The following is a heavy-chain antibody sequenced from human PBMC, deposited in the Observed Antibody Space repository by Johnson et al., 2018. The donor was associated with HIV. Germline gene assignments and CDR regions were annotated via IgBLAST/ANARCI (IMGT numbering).Heavy chain of an antibody. D-gene: IGHD3-16*01. Sequence: VQLVESGGGVVRPGGSLRLSCAASGFTFDDYGMSWVRQAPGKGLEWVSGINWNGGITGFADTVKGRFTISRDNAENSLYLQMNSLRAEDTAVYYCARDSGGGWRSDAFDIWGQGTVVTVSS. CDR1: GFTFDDYG. CDR3: ARDSGGGWRSDAFDI. V-gene: IGHV3-20*04. CDR2: INWNGGIT. J-gene: IGHJ3*02.